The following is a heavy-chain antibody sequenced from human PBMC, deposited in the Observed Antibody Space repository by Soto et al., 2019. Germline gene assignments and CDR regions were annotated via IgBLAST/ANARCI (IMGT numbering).Heavy chain of an antibody. D-gene: IGHD2-2*01. CDR1: GGSFSGYY. CDR2: INHSGST. Sequence: SETLSLTCAVYGGSFSGYYWSWIRQPPGKGLEWIGEINHSGSTNYNPSLKSRVTISVDTSKNQFSLKLSSVTAADTAVYYCASGTSRGYCSSTSCYASMDVWGKGTTVTVSS. CDR3: ASGTSRGYCSSTSCYASMDV. J-gene: IGHJ6*03. V-gene: IGHV4-34*01.